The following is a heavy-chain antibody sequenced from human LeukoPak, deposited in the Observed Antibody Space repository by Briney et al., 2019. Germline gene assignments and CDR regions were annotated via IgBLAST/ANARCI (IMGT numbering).Heavy chain of an antibody. CDR2: IYYSGST. D-gene: IGHD3-16*02. J-gene: IGHJ5*02. V-gene: IGHV4-59*01. Sequence: PSETLSLTCTVSGGSLSSYYWSWIRQPPGKGLEWIGYIYYSGSTNYNPSLKSRVTISVDTSKNQFSLKLSSVTAADTAVYYCARENKRSDYVWGGYRSFDPWGQGTLVTVSS. CDR3: ARENKRSDYVWGGYRSFDP. CDR1: GGSLSSYY.